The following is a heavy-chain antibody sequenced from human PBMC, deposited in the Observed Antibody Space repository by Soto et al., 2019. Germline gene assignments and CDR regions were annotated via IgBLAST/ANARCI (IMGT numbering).Heavy chain of an antibody. CDR3: ARGPWRLMGASRSYCGMEV. CDR1: GFNFDTYT. V-gene: IGHV3-23*01. Sequence: EVQLLESGGVLVQPGGSLRLSCAASGFNFDTYTMTWVRQAPGAGLEWLSSIGSSGETTAYTDSVKGRFTMSRDNSKPTLFLELNRLRAADMAVYFCARGPWRLMGASRSYCGMEVWGQGTTVTVS. CDR2: IGSSGETT. J-gene: IGHJ6*02. D-gene: IGHD1-26*01.